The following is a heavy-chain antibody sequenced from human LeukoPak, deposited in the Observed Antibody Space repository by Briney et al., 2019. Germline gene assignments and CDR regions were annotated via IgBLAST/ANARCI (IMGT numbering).Heavy chain of an antibody. CDR3: ATIPSCQIGVAPDY. V-gene: IGHV3-15*01. CDR1: GFTFSKAW. D-gene: IGHD3-10*01. Sequence: GGSLRLSCAASGFTFSKAWMSWVRQAPGKGLEWVGRIKSKTDGVTTDYAAPVKGRFTISRDDSKSTLDLQMNSLKAEDTAVYYCATIPSCQIGVAPDYWGQGTLVTVSS. CDR2: IKSKTDGVTT. J-gene: IGHJ4*02.